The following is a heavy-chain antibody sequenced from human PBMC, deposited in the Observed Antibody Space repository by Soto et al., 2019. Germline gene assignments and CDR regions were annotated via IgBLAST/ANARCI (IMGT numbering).Heavy chain of an antibody. J-gene: IGHJ4*02. CDR2: ISSNGGST. Sequence: GGSLRLSCSASGFTFSSYAMHWVRQAPGKGLEYVSAISSNGGSTYYADSVKGRFTISRDNSKNTLYLQMSSLRAEDTTVYYWFTKAKLTPQDDDIFSQNFDYWGQGTLVTVSS. D-gene: IGHD2-21*01. CDR1: GFTFSSYA. V-gene: IGHV3-64D*08. CDR3: FTKAKLTPQDDDIFSQNFDY.